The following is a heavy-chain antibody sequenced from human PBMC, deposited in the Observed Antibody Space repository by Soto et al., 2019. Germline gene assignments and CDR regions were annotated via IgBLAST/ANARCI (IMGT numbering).Heavy chain of an antibody. D-gene: IGHD6-13*01. CDR1: GFTFSSYA. J-gene: IGHJ6*02. V-gene: IGHV3-23*01. CDR2: ISGSGGST. CDR3: AKEAYGSSWYSSRPGGMDV. Sequence: GSLRLSCAASGFTFSSYAMSWVRQAPGKGLEWVSAISGSGGSTYYADSVKGRFTISRDNSKNTLYLQMNSLRAEDTAVYYCAKEAYGSSWYSSRPGGMDVWGQGTTVTVSS.